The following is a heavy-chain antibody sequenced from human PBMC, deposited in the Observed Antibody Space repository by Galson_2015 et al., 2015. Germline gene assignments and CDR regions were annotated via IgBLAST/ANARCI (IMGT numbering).Heavy chain of an antibody. D-gene: IGHD3-10*01. CDR3: ARAPAGYYGSGRS. CDR2: ISYDGSNK. V-gene: IGHV3-30*01. CDR1: GFTFSSYA. Sequence: SLRLSCAASGFTFSSYAMHWVRQAPGKGLEWVAVISYDGSNKYYADSVKGRFTISRDNSKNTLYLQMNSLRAEDTAVYYCARAPAGYYGSGRSWGQGTLVTVSS. J-gene: IGHJ4*02.